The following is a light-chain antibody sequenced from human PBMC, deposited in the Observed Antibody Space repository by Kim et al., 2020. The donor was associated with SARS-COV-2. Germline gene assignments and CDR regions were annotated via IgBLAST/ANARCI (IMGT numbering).Light chain of an antibody. V-gene: IGLV3-21*04. CDR3: QVWDSSSDHRV. J-gene: IGLJ3*02. CDR1: NIGSKS. Sequence: SYELTQPPSVSVAPGKTARITCGGNNIGSKSVHLYQQKPGQAPVLVIYYDSDRPSGIPERFSGSNSGNTATLTISRVEAGDEADYYCQVWDSSSDHRVFGGGTQRSV. CDR2: YDS.